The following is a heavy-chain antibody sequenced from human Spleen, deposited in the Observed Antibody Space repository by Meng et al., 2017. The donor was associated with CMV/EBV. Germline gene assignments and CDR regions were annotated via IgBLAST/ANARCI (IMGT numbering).Heavy chain of an antibody. D-gene: IGHD5-18*01. J-gene: IGHJ4*02. Sequence: SVSGGPVSSGSHHWSWIRQSTGKRLGWIGNIYHTGTTNYNPSLTSRVTMSVDPSRNQFSLTLSSLNASDTAVYYCARIRGYSLPEFWGRGILVTVSS. CDR2: IYHTGTT. V-gene: IGHV4-61*01. CDR3: ARIRGYSLPEF. CDR1: GGPVSSGSHH.